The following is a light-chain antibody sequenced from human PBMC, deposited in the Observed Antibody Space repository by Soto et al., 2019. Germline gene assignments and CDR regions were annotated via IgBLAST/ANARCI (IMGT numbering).Light chain of an antibody. J-gene: IGKJ2*01. V-gene: IGKV3-15*01. CDR3: QQYNNWPPEDT. CDR1: QSVSSN. CDR2: GAS. Sequence: EIVMTQSPATLSVSPGERATLSCRASQSVSSNLAWYQQKPGQAPRLLIYGASTRATGIPARFSGSGSGTEFTLTISSLQSEDFAVYYCQQYNNWPPEDTFGYGTKLEIK.